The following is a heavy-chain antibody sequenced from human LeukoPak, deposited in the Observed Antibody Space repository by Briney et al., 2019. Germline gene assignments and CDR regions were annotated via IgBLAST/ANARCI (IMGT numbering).Heavy chain of an antibody. CDR1: GFTFSSYG. CDR3: AKDRLRVAGGFDY. D-gene: IGHD3-10*01. CDR2: ISDSGGST. J-gene: IGHJ4*02. Sequence: PGGSLRLSCEASGFTFSSYGMSWVRQAPGKGLEWVSSISDSGGSTYYADSVKGQFTISRDNSKNTLYVQMNSLRAEDTAVYYCAKDRLRVAGGFDYWGQGTLVTVSS. V-gene: IGHV3-23*01.